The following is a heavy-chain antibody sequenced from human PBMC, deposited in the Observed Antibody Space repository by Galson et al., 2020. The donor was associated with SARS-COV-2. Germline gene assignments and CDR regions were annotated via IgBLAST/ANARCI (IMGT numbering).Heavy chain of an antibody. J-gene: IGHJ6*02. CDR2: IYHSGAP. D-gene: IGHD4-17*01. Sequence: ASETLSLTCAVSGASISGTSWWHWVRQPPGKGLEWIGQIYHSGAPNYNPSLNSRVTISVDKPNNQFSLKFSSVTAADTAVYYCARGLGDYAYYGLDVWGQGTTVTVYS. V-gene: IGHV4-4*02. CDR3: ARGLGDYAYYGLDV. CDR1: GASISGTSW.